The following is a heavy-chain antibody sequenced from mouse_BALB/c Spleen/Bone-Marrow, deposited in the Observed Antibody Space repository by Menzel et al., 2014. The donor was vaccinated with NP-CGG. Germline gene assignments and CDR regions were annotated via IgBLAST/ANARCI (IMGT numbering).Heavy chain of an antibody. Sequence: DVMLVESGGGLVQPGGSLKLSCATSGFTFSDYYVYWVRQTPEKRLEWVAYISNGGGSTYYPDTVKGRFTISRDNAKNTLYLQMSRLKSEDTAMYYCARHLYGNYGAMDYWGQGTSVTVSS. V-gene: IGHV5-12*02. CDR2: ISNGGGST. CDR1: GFTFSDYY. D-gene: IGHD2-1*01. J-gene: IGHJ4*01. CDR3: ARHLYGNYGAMDY.